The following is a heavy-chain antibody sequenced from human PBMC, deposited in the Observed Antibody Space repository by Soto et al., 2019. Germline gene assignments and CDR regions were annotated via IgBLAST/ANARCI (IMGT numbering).Heavy chain of an antibody. D-gene: IGHD6-19*01. CDR3: ARDQWLKVPAVVGDKFDS. CDR1: GYDFIGHG. J-gene: IGHJ5*01. V-gene: IGHV1-18*04. Sequence: QVQLVQSGGEEKKPGASVKVSCKASGYDFIGHGISWVRQDRGQGLEWMGWINSYNGDTKYARKYQDRITLTKDKSTRTVYMELTSLRSDDTAVYYCARDQWLKVPAVVGDKFDSWGQGTLVTVSS. CDR2: INSYNGDT.